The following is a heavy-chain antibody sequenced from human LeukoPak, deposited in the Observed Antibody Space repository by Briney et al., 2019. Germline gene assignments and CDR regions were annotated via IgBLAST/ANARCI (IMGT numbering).Heavy chain of an antibody. D-gene: IGHD5-12*01. CDR1: GFTFSNNW. J-gene: IGHJ5*02. Sequence: PGGSLRLSCAASGFTFSNNWMSWVRQAPGKGLECVANIKKDGSEKYYINSVKGRFTISRDNAKNSLYLQMNSLRAEDTAVYYCAREARGYSGYPNWFDPWGQGTLVTVSS. CDR2: IKKDGSEK. V-gene: IGHV3-7*01. CDR3: AREARGYSGYPNWFDP.